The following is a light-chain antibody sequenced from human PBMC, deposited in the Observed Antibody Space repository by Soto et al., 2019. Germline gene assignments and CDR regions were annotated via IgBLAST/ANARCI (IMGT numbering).Light chain of an antibody. Sequence: EIVMTQSPATLSVSQGERATLSCRASQSVYSNLAWYQQKPGQAPRLLIYAASTRATGIPARFSGSGSGTEFTLTISSLQSEDFAVYYCQQYNKWPLTFGGGTKVEIK. CDR3: QQYNKWPLT. CDR1: QSVYSN. V-gene: IGKV3-15*01. J-gene: IGKJ4*01. CDR2: AAS.